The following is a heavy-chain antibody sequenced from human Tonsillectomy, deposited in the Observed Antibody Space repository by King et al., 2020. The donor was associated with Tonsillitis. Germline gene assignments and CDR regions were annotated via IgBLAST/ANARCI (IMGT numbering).Heavy chain of an antibody. D-gene: IGHD2-21*01. CDR2: IYYSGTT. CDR3: ARPTGVWI. CDR1: GGSISSSGDY. V-gene: IGHV4-39*01. J-gene: IGHJ3*02. Sequence: LQLQESGPGLVKPAETLSLTCTVSGGSISSSGDYWGWIRQSPGKGLEWIGSIYYSGTTYYNPSLKSRVTMSVDTSKNQFSLKLSSVTAADTAVYYCARPTGVWIWGRGTVVTVSS.